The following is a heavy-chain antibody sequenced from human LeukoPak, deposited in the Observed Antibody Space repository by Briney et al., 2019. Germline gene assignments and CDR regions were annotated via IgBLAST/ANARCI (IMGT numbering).Heavy chain of an antibody. CDR2: FSTSGST. CDR1: GVSISSYC. D-gene: IGHD2-15*01. Sequence: KPSETLSLTCTVSGVSISSYCWSWVRQPPGKGLEWLGYFSTSGSTTYNPSLKSRVPMSVATSQNQFSMGLSSLTAADTAVYYCATSYAAKTAPYDLWGQGTLVTVSS. J-gene: IGHJ5*02. CDR3: ATSYAAKTAPYDL. V-gene: IGHV4-4*09.